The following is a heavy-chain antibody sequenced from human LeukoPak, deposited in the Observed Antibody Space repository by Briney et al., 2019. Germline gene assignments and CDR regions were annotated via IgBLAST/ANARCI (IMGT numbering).Heavy chain of an antibody. D-gene: IGHD6-6*01. V-gene: IGHV4-34*01. Sequence: PPETLSLTCAVYGGSFSGYYWSWIRQPPGKGLEWIGEIYHSGSTNYNPSLKSRVTISVDTSKNQFSLKLSSVTAADTAVYYCARGASSSSLAFDIWGQGTMVTVSS. J-gene: IGHJ3*02. CDR1: GGSFSGYY. CDR3: ARGASSSSLAFDI. CDR2: IYHSGST.